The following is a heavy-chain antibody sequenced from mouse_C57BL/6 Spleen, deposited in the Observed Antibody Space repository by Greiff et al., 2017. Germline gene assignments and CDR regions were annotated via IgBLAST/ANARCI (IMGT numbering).Heavy chain of an antibody. CDR3: ARQIYYYGSSSYAMDY. CDR1: GFSLTSYG. CDR2: IWSDGST. V-gene: IGHV2-6-1*01. J-gene: IGHJ4*01. D-gene: IGHD1-1*01. Sequence: QVQLKESGPGLVAPSQSLSITCTVSGFSLTSYGVHWVRQPPGKGLEWLVVIWSDGSTTYNSALKSRLSISKDNSKSQVFLKMNSLQTDDTAMYYCARQIYYYGSSSYAMDYWGQGTSVTVSS.